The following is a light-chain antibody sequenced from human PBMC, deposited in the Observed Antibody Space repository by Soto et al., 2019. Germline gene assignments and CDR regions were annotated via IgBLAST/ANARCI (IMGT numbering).Light chain of an antibody. J-gene: IGLJ3*02. V-gene: IGLV2-8*01. CDR1: SSDVGGYNY. Sequence: QSALTQPPSASGSPGQSVTISCTGTSSDVGGYNYVSWYQQHPGKAPKLMIYEVSKRPSGVPDRFSGSKSGNTASLTVSGLQAEDEADYYCNSYAGSNNGVFGGGTQLTVL. CDR3: NSYAGSNNGV. CDR2: EVS.